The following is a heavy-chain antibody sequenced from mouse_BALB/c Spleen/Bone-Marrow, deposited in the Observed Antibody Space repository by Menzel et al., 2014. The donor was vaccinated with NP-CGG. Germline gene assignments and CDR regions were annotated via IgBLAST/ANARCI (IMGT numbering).Heavy chain of an antibody. J-gene: IGHJ4*01. D-gene: IGHD1-3*01. CDR1: GYNFNNYW. V-gene: IGHV1-87*01. CDR3: ERDGKSPLAMDY. Sequence: QVQLKESGAELARPGASVKLSCKASGYNFNNYWMQWIKQRPGQGLEWIGAIYPGDGDTRYTQKFKGKATLTADKSSSPALRKLGSWASEDSGVYYWERDGKSPLAMDYGGQGPSVPVPS. CDR2: IYPGDGDT.